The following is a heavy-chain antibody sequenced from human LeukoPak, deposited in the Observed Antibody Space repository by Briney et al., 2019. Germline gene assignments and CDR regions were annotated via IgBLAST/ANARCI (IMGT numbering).Heavy chain of an antibody. Sequence: SETLSLTCTVSGGSISSGDYYWSWIRQPPGKGLEWIGYIYYSGSTYYNPSLKSRVTISVDTSKNQFSLKLSSVTAADTAVYYCARDSTWAYFDYWGQGTLVTVSS. CDR2: IYYSGST. J-gene: IGHJ4*02. CDR3: ARDSTWAYFDY. V-gene: IGHV4-30-4*08. D-gene: IGHD7-27*01. CDR1: GGSISSGDYY.